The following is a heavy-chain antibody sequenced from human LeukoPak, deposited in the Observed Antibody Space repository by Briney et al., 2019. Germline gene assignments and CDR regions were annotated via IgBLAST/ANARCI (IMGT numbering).Heavy chain of an antibody. CDR3: ARDLELVYYDSSGYDY. CDR2: IGSDGSRT. J-gene: IGHJ4*02. Sequence: GGSLRLPCAASGFTFISYWMHWVRQAPGKGLEWVSRIGSDGSRTSYADSVKGRFTISRDNAKNTLYLQMNSLRVEDTAVYYCARDLELVYYDSSGYDYWGQGTLVTVSS. V-gene: IGHV3-74*01. CDR1: GFTFISYW. D-gene: IGHD3-22*01.